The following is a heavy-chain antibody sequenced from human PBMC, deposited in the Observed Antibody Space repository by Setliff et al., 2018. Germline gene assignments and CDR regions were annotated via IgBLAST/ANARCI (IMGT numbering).Heavy chain of an antibody. D-gene: IGHD6-13*01. CDR3: ARGGMAAANRKGVFEY. J-gene: IGHJ4*02. Sequence: ASVKVSCKASGYTFSNYGITWVRQAPGQGLEWMGWISAYTGNTKFAQKFQGRVTMTTDTSTSTAYMELRSLRSDDTAVYYCARGGMAAANRKGVFEYWGQGTLVTVSS. V-gene: IGHV1-18*01. CDR1: GYTFSNYG. CDR2: ISAYTGNT.